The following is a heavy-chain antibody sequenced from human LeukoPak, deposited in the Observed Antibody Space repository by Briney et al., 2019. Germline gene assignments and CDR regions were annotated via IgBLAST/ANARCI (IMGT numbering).Heavy chain of an antibody. CDR2: IYSGGST. CDR1: GFTVSSKY. V-gene: IGHV3-53*01. Sequence: GGSLRLSCAASGFTVSSKYMSWVRQAPGKGLEWVSVIYSGGSTYYADSVKGRFTISRDNSKNTLYLQMDSLKAEDTAVYYCASLNSGYDGFDYWGQGTLVTVSS. J-gene: IGHJ4*02. CDR3: ASLNSGYDGFDY. D-gene: IGHD5-12*01.